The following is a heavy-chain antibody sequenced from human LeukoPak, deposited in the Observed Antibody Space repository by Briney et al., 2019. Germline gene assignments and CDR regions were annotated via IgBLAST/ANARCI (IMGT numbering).Heavy chain of an antibody. CDR2: ISYDGSNK. CDR3: AKGVVDTAMVIDY. D-gene: IGHD5-18*01. Sequence: GGSLRLSCAASGFTFSSYGMHWVRQAPGKGLEWVAVISYDGSNKYYADSVKGRFTISRDNSKNTLYLQMNSLRAEDTAVYYCAKGVVDTAMVIDYWGQGTLVTVSS. CDR1: GFTFSSYG. V-gene: IGHV3-30*18. J-gene: IGHJ4*02.